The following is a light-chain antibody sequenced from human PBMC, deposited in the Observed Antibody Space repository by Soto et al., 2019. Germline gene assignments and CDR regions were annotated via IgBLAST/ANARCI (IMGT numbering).Light chain of an antibody. CDR2: DVS. Sequence: QSALTQPPSASGSPGQSVTISCTGTSSDVGRYYFVSWYQHHPGKAPKLIIYDVSHRPSGFPDRLAGSKSGNTASLTVSGLQADDEDDYYCISYTAMHPYLFGTGTNVTVL. J-gene: IGLJ1*01. CDR3: ISYTAMHPYL. V-gene: IGLV2-8*01. CDR1: SSDVGRYYF.